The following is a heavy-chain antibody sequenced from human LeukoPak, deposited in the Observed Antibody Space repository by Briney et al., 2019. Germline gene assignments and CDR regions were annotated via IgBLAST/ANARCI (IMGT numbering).Heavy chain of an antibody. J-gene: IGHJ4*02. CDR2: ISGSGGST. D-gene: IGHD6-19*01. V-gene: IGHV3-23*01. CDR3: AKGDTGYSSGWFYREAGNFDY. Sequence: PGGSLRLSCAASGFTFSSYAMSWVRQAPGKGLEWVSAISGSGGSTYYADSVKGRFTISRDNSKNTLYLQMNSLRAEDTAVYYCAKGDTGYSSGWFYREAGNFDYWGQGTLVTVSS. CDR1: GFTFSSYA.